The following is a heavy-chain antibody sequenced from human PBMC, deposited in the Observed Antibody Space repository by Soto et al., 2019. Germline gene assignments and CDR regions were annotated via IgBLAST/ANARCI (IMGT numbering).Heavy chain of an antibody. CDR2: ISGFGGST. CDR1: GFTFSSYV. CDR3: AKYLSERHLDY. Sequence: GGSLRLSCAASGFTFSSYVMSWVRQAPGKGLEWVSSISGFGGSTYYADSVKGRFTISRDNSKNTLYLQMNSLSPEDTALYYCAKYLSERHLDYWGLGTLVTVSS. J-gene: IGHJ4*02. V-gene: IGHV3-23*01.